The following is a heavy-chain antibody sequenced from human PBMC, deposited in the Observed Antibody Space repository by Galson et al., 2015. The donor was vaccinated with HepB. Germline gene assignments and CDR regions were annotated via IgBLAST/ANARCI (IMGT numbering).Heavy chain of an antibody. CDR1: GFTFSSYG. D-gene: IGHD3-22*01. V-gene: IGHV3-30*02. Sequence: SLRLSCAASGFTFSSYGMHWVRQAPGKGLEWVTFIQYDGSYQYYADSVRGRFTISRDNSKNTLFLQMNSLRAEDTAVYYCAKDPYYDSSDFTYYFDYWGQGALVTVSS. CDR2: IQYDGSYQ. CDR3: AKDPYYDSSDFTYYFDY. J-gene: IGHJ4*02.